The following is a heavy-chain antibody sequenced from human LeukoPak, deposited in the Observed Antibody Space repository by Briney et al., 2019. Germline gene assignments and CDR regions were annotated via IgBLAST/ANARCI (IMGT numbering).Heavy chain of an antibody. Sequence: SETLSLTCTVSGGSISSSSYYWGWIRQPPGKGLEWIGYIYYTGSTKYNPSLKSRVTISVDTSKNQFSLKMRSVTAADTAVYYCARHSPDYGSGTYFDYWGQGTLVTVSS. V-gene: IGHV4-61*05. D-gene: IGHD3-10*01. CDR3: ARHSPDYGSGTYFDY. CDR2: IYYTGST. J-gene: IGHJ4*02. CDR1: GGSISSSSYY.